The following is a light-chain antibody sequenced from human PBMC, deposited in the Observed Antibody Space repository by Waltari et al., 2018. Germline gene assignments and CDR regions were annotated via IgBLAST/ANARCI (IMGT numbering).Light chain of an antibody. CDR3: CSYACSYTLI. J-gene: IGLJ2*01. CDR1: SSDVGGYNY. Sequence: QSALTQPRSVSGSPGQSVTISCTGTSSDVGGYNYVTWYQHHPGKAPKLMLYDVYKRPSGVPYRVSGSKAVNTASLTISGLQVEDEADYYCCSYACSYTLIFGGGTKLTVL. V-gene: IGLV2-11*01. CDR2: DVY.